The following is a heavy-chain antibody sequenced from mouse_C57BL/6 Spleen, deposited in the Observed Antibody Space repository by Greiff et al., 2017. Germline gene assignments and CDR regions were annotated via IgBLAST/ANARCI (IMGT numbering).Heavy chain of an antibody. Sequence: QVQLQQPGAELVRPGTSVKLSCKASGYTFTSYWMPWVKQRPGQGLEWIGVIYPSDSYTNYNQKFKGKATLTVDTSSSTAYMQLSSLTSEDSAVXYGARRYYDYLYYFDYWGQGTTLTVSS. CDR3: ARRYYDYLYYFDY. CDR1: GYTFTSYW. V-gene: IGHV1-59*01. J-gene: IGHJ2*01. D-gene: IGHD2-4*01. CDR2: IYPSDSYT.